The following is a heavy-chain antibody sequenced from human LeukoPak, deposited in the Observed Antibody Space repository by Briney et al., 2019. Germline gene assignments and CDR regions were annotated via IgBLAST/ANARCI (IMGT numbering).Heavy chain of an antibody. CDR1: GFTFSSYS. CDR2: ISSSSSYI. D-gene: IGHD3-3*01. V-gene: IGHV3-21*01. J-gene: IGHJ4*02. CDR3: ARGIWSGYPYFDY. Sequence: PGGSLRLSCAASGFTFSSYSMNWVRQAPGKGLEWVSSISSSSSYIYYADSVKGRFTISRDNAKNSLYLQMNSLRAEDTAVYYCARGIWSGYPYFDYWGQGTLVTVSS.